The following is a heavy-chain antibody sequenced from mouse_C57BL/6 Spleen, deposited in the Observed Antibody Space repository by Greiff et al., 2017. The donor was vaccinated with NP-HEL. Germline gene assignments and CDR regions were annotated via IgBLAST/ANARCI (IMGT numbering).Heavy chain of an antibody. J-gene: IGHJ3*01. CDR2: INPSNGGT. D-gene: IGHD2-4*01. CDR1: GYTFTSYW. Sequence: QVLLKQPGTELVKPGASVKLSCKASGYTFTSYWMHWVKQRPGQGLEWIGNINPSNGGTNYNEKFKSKATLTVDKSSSTAYMQLSSLTSEDSAVYYCARTEDYGEIFAYWGQGTLVTVSA. CDR3: ARTEDYGEIFAY. V-gene: IGHV1-53*01.